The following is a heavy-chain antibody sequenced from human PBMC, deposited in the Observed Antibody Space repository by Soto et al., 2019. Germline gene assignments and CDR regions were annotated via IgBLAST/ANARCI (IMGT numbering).Heavy chain of an antibody. V-gene: IGHV3-7*01. D-gene: IGHD2-15*01. CDR2: IKQDGDEK. Sequence: VQLVESGGGLVQPGGSLRLSCGASGFTFSRYWMSWVRQAPGKGLEWVANIKQDGDEKYYVDSVKGRFTISRDNAKNSLDLQMNSLRAEDTAVYYCARVYCSDASCYSPDDAFDFWGQGTMVSVSS. CDR1: GFTFSRYW. J-gene: IGHJ3*01. CDR3: ARVYCSDASCYSPDDAFDF.